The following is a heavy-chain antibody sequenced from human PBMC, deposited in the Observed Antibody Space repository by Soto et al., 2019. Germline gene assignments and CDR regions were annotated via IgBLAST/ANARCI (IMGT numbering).Heavy chain of an antibody. D-gene: IGHD3-22*01. V-gene: IGHV4-39*01. CDR2: IFYSRGT. CDR1: GGSILDSTYY. CDR3: ARQASGYYYGWFDP. Sequence: QLLLQESGPGLVKPSETLSLTCTVSGGSILDSTYYWAWIRQSPGKGLEWIGTIFYSRGTFYTPPLKSRVTMSVDTSNSQFPLRLSSVTAADTAVYYCARQASGYYYGWFDPWGQGTLVTVSS. J-gene: IGHJ5*02.